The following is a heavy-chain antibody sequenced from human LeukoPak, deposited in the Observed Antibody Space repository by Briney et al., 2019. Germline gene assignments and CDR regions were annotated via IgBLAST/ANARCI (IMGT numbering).Heavy chain of an antibody. J-gene: IGHJ4*02. CDR3: ARAKTGYFDY. V-gene: IGHV3-66*01. Sequence: GGSLRLSCAASAFTVSSNYMSWVRQAPGKGLEWVSVISSGGSTYYADSVKGRFTISRENAKNSLYLQMNSLRAGDTAVYYCARAKTGYFDYWGQGTLVTVSS. CDR2: ISSGGST. CDR1: AFTVSSNY.